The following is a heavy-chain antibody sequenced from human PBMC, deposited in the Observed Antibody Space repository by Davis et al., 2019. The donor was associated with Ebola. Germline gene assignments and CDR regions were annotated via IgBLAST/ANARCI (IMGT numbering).Heavy chain of an antibody. CDR3: ARVRYNCMDV. CDR2: ISYDGSNK. Sequence: PGGSLRLSCAASGFTFSSYAMSWVRQAPGKGLEWVAVISYDGSNKYYADSVKGRFTISRDNSKNTLYLQMNSLRAEDTAVYYCARVRYNCMDVWGKGTTVTVSS. V-gene: IGHV3-30-3*01. J-gene: IGHJ6*03. D-gene: IGHD1-14*01. CDR1: GFTFSSYA.